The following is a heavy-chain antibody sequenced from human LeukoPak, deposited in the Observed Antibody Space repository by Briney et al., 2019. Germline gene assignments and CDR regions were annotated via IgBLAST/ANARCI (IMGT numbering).Heavy chain of an antibody. CDR2: ISSSGSTI. Sequence: GGSLRLSCAASGFTFSDYYMSWIRQAPGKGLEWVSYISSSGSTIYYADSVKGRFTISRDNAKNSLYLQMNSLRAEDTAAYYCARESIAAAGSIDYWGQGTLVTVSS. CDR3: ARESIAAAGSIDY. CDR1: GFTFSDYY. D-gene: IGHD6-13*01. V-gene: IGHV3-11*01. J-gene: IGHJ4*02.